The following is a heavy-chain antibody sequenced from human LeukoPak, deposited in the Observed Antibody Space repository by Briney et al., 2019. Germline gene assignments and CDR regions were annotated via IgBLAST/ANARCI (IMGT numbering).Heavy chain of an antibody. CDR3: ARGLPKCGGSSGYYPDY. V-gene: IGHV4-59*01. CDR1: GGSISSYY. D-gene: IGHD3-22*01. J-gene: IGHJ4*02. CDR2: IYYSGST. Sequence: SETLSLTCTVSGGSISSYYWSWIRQPPGKGLEWIGYIYYSGSTNYNPSLKSRVTISVDTSKNQFSLKLSSVTAADTAVYYCARGLPKCGGSSGYYPDYWGQGTLVTVSS.